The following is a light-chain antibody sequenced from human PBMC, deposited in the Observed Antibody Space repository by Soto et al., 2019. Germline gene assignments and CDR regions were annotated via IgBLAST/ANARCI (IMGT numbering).Light chain of an antibody. V-gene: IGKV3-20*01. CDR2: GAS. J-gene: IGKJ4*01. Sequence: EMVVTQSPGTLSLSPGERATLSCRASQSDTNAYLTWYQQKPGQAPRLLIYGASTRATGIPDRFSGSGSGTDFTLTISRVEPEDFAVYYCQQYNNWPPLTFGGGTKVEIK. CDR1: QSDTNAY. CDR3: QQYNNWPPLT.